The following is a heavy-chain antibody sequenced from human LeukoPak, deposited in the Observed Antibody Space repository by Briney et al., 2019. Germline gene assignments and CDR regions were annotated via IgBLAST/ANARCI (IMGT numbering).Heavy chain of an antibody. CDR2: ISSSSSTI. J-gene: IGHJ6*02. V-gene: IGHV3-48*01. CDR3: ARGPYCSGGSCNYYYYYGMDV. Sequence: GGSLRLSCAASGFTFSSYSMNWVRQAPGKGLEWVSYISSSSSTIYYADSVKGRFTISRDNAKNSLYLQMNSLRAEDTAVYYCARGPYCSGGSCNYYYYYGMDVWGQGTTVTVSS. CDR1: GFTFSSYS. D-gene: IGHD2-15*01.